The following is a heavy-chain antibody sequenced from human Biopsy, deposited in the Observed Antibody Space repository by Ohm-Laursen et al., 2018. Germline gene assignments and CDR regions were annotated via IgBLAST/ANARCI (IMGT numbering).Heavy chain of an antibody. J-gene: IGHJ5*01. CDR3: AREIYPTTIYRPVDS. V-gene: IGHV3-33*01. Sequence: SLRLSCSASGFTFSNYGMHWVRQAPGTRLERVAVIWYDGRNQYYTEFVKGRFTISKDNSKNTLYLQMNSLRAEDTAVYFCAREIYPTTIYRPVDSWGQGTLVTVSS. CDR2: IWYDGRNQ. CDR1: GFTFSNYG. D-gene: IGHD3-3*01.